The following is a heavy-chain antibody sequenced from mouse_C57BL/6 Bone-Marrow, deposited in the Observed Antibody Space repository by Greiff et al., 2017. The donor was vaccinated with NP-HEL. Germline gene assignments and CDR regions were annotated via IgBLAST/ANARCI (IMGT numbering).Heavy chain of an antibody. CDR1: GFTFSSYG. Sequence: DVQLVESGGDLVKPGGSLKLSCAASGFTFSSYGMSWVRQTPDKRLEWVATISSGGSYTYYPDSVKGRFTLTRDNAKNTLYLQMSSLKSEDTAMYYCARWAGAGSWAYWGRGTRVTVSA. D-gene: IGHD3-2*02. J-gene: IGHJ3*01. CDR3: ARWAGAGSWAY. CDR2: ISSGGSYT. V-gene: IGHV5-6*01.